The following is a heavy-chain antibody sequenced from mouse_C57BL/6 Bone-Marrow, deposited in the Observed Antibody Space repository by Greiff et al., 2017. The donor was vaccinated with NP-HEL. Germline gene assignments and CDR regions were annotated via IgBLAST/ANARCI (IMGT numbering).Heavy chain of an antibody. CDR2: ISYDGSN. D-gene: IGHD1-1*01. Sequence: VQLKQSGPGLVKPSQSLSLTCSVTGYSITSGYYWNWIRQFPGNKLEWMGYISYDGSNNYNPSLKNRISITRDTSKNQFFLKLNSVTTEDTATYYCAYYGSSPWFAYWGQGTLVTVSA. CDR1: GYSITSGYY. CDR3: AYYGSSPWFAY. V-gene: IGHV3-6*01. J-gene: IGHJ3*01.